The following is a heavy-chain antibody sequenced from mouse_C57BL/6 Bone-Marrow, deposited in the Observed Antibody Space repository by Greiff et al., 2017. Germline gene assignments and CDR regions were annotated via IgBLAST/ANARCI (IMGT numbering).Heavy chain of an antibody. CDR2: IRLKSDNYAT. V-gene: IGHV6-3*01. D-gene: IGHD2-2*01. CDR1: GFTFSNYW. J-gene: IGHJ2*01. Sequence: EVKVEESGGGLVQPGGSMKLSCVASGFTFSNYWLNWVRQSPEKGLEWVAQIRLKSDNYATHYAESVKGRFTISRDDSKSSVYLQMNNLRAEDTGIYYCTPMVTGGYWGQGTTLTVSS. CDR3: TPMVTGGY.